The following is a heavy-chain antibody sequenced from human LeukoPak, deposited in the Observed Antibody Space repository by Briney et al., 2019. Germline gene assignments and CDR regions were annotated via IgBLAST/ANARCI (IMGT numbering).Heavy chain of an antibody. J-gene: IGHJ5*02. CDR1: GFTFNIYA. V-gene: IGHV3-23*01. D-gene: IGHD5-18*01. CDR3: AKDHMSSPVTYGYSFDP. CDR2: ISGSGVST. Sequence: PGGSLRLSCAASGFTFNIYAMNWVRQAPGKGLEWVAAISGSGVSTRDADSVKGRFTISRDNSKNTLYLQMSSLRAEDTAVYYCAKDHMSSPVTYGYSFDPWGQGTLVTVSS.